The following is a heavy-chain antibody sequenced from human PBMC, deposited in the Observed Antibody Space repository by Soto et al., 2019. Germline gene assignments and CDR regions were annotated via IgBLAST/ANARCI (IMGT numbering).Heavy chain of an antibody. Sequence: GKGLEWIGEINHSGSTNYNPSLKSRVTISVETSKNQFSLKRSSVTAADTAVYYCVFFFQAEDGIRDVRSVSAFLLNRSSDL. D-gene: IGHD3-10*02. CDR3: VFFFQAEDGIRDVRSVSAFLLNRSSDL. J-gene: IGHJ2*01. V-gene: IGHV4-34*01. CDR2: INHSGST.